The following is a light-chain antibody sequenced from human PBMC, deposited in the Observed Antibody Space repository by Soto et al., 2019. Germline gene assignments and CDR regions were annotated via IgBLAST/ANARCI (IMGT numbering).Light chain of an antibody. J-gene: IGLJ1*01. CDR3: AAWDASLSAGV. CDR1: DSNIGSNS. V-gene: IGLV1-47*02. CDR2: YNN. Sequence: QSVLTQPPSASGTAGQGVTISCSGGDSNIGSNSVYWYQHLPRMAPKLLIYYNNQRPSGVPDRFSGSKSGTSASLAIVGLRSEDEAVYYCAAWDASLSAGVFGNGTKVTVL.